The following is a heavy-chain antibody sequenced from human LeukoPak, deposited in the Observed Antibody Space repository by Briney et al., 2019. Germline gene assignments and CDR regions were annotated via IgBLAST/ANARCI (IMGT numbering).Heavy chain of an antibody. CDR3: ARYGHSPYFDD. Sequence: ASVKVSRKASGCIYTNYHMHWVRQAPGQGLEWMGIINPSGGSTSYSQNFQGRVTMTRDMSTSTVYMDLSSLRSEDTAVYYCARYGHSPYFDDWGQGTLVTASS. CDR1: GCIYTNYH. V-gene: IGHV1-46*01. D-gene: IGHD4-17*01. CDR2: INPSGGST. J-gene: IGHJ4*02.